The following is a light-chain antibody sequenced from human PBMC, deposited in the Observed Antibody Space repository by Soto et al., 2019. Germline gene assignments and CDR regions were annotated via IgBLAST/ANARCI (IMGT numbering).Light chain of an antibody. Sequence: TKMAPSPAAQCPSFRVSVILTCRASQIISTYLNWYQQKAGIAPRLLIYAASSLQRGVPSRFSGSGSGTDFTLTISSLQPEDFATYYCQQSYTAPRTFGQGTKVDIK. J-gene: IGKJ1*01. CDR1: QIISTY. CDR3: QQSYTAPRT. V-gene: IGKV1-39*01. CDR2: AAS.